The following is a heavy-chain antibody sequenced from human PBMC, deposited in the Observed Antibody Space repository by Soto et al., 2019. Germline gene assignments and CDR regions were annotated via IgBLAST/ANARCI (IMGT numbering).Heavy chain of an antibody. D-gene: IGHD2-2*01. V-gene: IGHV1-69*13. CDR3: ARDLGCSSTSCYGMDV. Sequence: SVKVSCKASGGTFSSYAISWVRQAPGQGLEWMGGIIPIFGTANYAQKFQGRVTITADESTSTAYMELSSLRSEDTAVYYCARDLGCSSTSCYGMDVWGQGTTVTVSS. CDR2: IIPIFGTA. CDR1: GGTFSSYA. J-gene: IGHJ6*02.